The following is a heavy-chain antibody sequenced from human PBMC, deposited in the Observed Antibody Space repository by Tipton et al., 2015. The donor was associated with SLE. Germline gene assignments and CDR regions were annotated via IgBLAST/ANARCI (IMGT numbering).Heavy chain of an antibody. D-gene: IGHD2-15*01. Sequence: TLSLTCTVSGGSISSYYWSWIRQPPGKGLEWIGYIYYSGSTNYNPSLKSRLTMSVDTFKMQFSLKLSSVTAADTAVYYCARVPAPGYCRDSTCIRYFAFDIWSQGTMVTVTS. CDR1: GGSISSYY. V-gene: IGHV4-59*01. CDR2: IYYSGST. J-gene: IGHJ3*02. CDR3: ARVPAPGYCRDSTCIRYFAFDI.